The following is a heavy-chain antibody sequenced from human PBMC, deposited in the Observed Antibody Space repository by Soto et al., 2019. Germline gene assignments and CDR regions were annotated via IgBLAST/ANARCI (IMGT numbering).Heavy chain of an antibody. CDR2: ISWNSGFI. J-gene: IGHJ4*02. D-gene: IGHD6-6*01. V-gene: IGHV3-9*01. Sequence: EVQLVESGGGLIQPGRSLRLSCAASGFTFEDYAMHWVRQVPGKGLEWVAGISWNSGFIGYADSVKGRFTISRDNAKNSLFLQMNSLGPEDTALYFCVKDVSYGRSSGFDYRGQGTRVTISS. CDR3: VKDVSYGRSSGFDY. CDR1: GFTFEDYA.